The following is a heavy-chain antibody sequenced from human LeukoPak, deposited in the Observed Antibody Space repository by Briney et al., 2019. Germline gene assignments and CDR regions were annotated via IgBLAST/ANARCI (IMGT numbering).Heavy chain of an antibody. CDR2: IYISGSGST. Sequence: SETLSLTCTVSGGSISSYYWSWIRQPAGKGLEWIGRIYISGSGSTNYNPSLKSRVTMSVDTSKNQFSLKLSSVTAADTAVYYCARGYSSSLPYYYYYMDVWGKGTTVTVSS. CDR1: GGSISSYY. J-gene: IGHJ6*03. V-gene: IGHV4-4*07. D-gene: IGHD6-6*01. CDR3: ARGYSSSLPYYYYYMDV.